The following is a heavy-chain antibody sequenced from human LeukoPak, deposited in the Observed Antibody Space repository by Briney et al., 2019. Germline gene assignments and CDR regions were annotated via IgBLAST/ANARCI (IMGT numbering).Heavy chain of an antibody. D-gene: IGHD6-13*01. CDR3: ARQQLTFDY. V-gene: IGHV3-30*04. CDR2: ISYDGSNK. J-gene: IGHJ4*02. CDR1: GFAFSSYA. Sequence: GGSLRLSCAASGFAFSSYAMHWVRQAPGKGLEWVAVISYDGSNKYYADSVKGRFTISRDNSKNTLYLQMNSLRAEDTAVYYCARQQLTFDYWGQGTLVTVSS.